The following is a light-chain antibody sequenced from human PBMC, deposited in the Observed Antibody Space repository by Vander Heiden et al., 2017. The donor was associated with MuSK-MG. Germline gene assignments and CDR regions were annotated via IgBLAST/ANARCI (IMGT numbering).Light chain of an antibody. V-gene: IGKV1-39*01. CDR3: QQTYRAPYT. CDR1: QDITRS. CDR2: RAS. J-gene: IGKJ2*01. Sequence: DIQVTPSPSALSASLGDRITITCRASQDITRSLNWYLQRPGKAPKLLIYRASTLQSGVPSGISGSGSGTDFSLTISRLQPEDFGTYYCQQTYRAPYTFGQGTKLEI.